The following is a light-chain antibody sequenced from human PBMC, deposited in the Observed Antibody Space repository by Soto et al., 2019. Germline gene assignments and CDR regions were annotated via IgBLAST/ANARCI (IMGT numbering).Light chain of an antibody. Sequence: DIHMTQSPSSLSSSLGNRVTITFRASQSISTYLNWYQKKPGKAPNLLIYDASRLQSGVPSRFSGSGGGTDFTLSISSVQPEDFATYFCQQSYMDPITFGQGTRLEIK. J-gene: IGKJ5*01. CDR1: QSISTY. CDR3: QQSYMDPIT. CDR2: DAS. V-gene: IGKV1-39*01.